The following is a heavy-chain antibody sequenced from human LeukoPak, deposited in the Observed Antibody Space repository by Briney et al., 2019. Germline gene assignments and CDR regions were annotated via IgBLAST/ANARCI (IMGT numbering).Heavy chain of an antibody. Sequence: PGGSLILSCAASGFTFSSYEMNWVRQAPGKGLEWVSYISSTSGSTIYYADSVEGRFTISRDNAKNSLYLQMNSLRAEDTAVYYCCSSTSCLLDYWGQGTLVTVSS. V-gene: IGHV3-48*03. D-gene: IGHD2-2*01. J-gene: IGHJ4*02. CDR1: GFTFSSYE. CDR2: ISSTSGSTI. CDR3: CSSTSCLLDY.